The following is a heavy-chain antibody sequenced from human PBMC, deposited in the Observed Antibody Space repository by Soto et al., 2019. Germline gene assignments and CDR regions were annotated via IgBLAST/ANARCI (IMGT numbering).Heavy chain of an antibody. D-gene: IGHD3-10*01. CDR3: AKDPSSGFAMENYFDY. V-gene: IGHV3-23*01. CDR1: GFTFSSCA. Sequence: EVQLSGSGGGVVQPGGSLRLSCAASGFTFSSCAMSWVRQAPGKGLEWVSAISGSSTSTYYADSVKGRFTISRDNSKNTLYLQMNSLRAEDTAVYYCAKDPSSGFAMENYFDYWGQGTLVTVSS. J-gene: IGHJ4*02. CDR2: ISGSSTST.